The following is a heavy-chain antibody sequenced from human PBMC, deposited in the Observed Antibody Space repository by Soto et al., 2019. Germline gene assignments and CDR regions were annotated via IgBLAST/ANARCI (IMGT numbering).Heavy chain of an antibody. V-gene: IGHV4-59*01. CDR2: IYYSGST. D-gene: IGHD4-17*01. J-gene: IGHJ5*02. CDR1: GGSISSYY. CDR3: ARHSDGDSPNWFDP. Sequence: SETLSLTCTVSGGSISSYYWSWVRQRPGKGLEWIGYIYYSGSTNYNPSLKSRVTISVDTSKNQFSLKLSSVTAADTAVYYCARHSDGDSPNWFDPRGQGTLVTVAS.